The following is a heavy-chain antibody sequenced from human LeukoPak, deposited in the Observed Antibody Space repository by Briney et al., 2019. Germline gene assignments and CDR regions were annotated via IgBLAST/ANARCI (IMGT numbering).Heavy chain of an antibody. Sequence: SQTLSLTCAISGDSVSSNNAAWNWIRQSPSRGPEWLGRTFYRSNWYDDYAASVKSRITINPDTSKNQFSLHLKSVTPEDTAVYYCAREVAGTWAFDIWGQGTRVTVSS. CDR1: GDSVSSNNAA. V-gene: IGHV6-1*01. CDR2: TFYRSNWYD. J-gene: IGHJ3*02. CDR3: AREVAGTWAFDI. D-gene: IGHD6-19*01.